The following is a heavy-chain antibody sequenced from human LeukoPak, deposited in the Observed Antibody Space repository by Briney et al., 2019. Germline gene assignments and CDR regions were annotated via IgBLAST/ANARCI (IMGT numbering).Heavy chain of an antibody. V-gene: IGHV4-59*08. Sequence: SETLSLTCTVSGASISSYYWNWLRQPPGRGLEWIGYIYYSGSTNYNPSLKGRVTMSIDTSKNQFSLKLSSVTAADTAVYYCATYSSVWYYFDYWGQGTLITVSS. J-gene: IGHJ4*02. D-gene: IGHD6-19*01. CDR2: IYYSGST. CDR1: GASISSYY. CDR3: ATYSSVWYYFDY.